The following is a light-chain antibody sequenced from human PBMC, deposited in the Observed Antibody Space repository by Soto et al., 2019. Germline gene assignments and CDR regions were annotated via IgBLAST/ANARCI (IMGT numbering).Light chain of an antibody. CDR2: DAS. CDR3: QQRSNWPPIYT. J-gene: IGKJ3*01. Sequence: EIVLTQSPATLSLSPGERATLSCRASQSVSSYLAWYQQKPGQAPRLLIYDASNRATGIPARFSGSGSGTVFTLTISSLEPEVFAVYDCQQRSNWPPIYTFGPGTKVDIK. CDR1: QSVSSY. V-gene: IGKV3-11*01.